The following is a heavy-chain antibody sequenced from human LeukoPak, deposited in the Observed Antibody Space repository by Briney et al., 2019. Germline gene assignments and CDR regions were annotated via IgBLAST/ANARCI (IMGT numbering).Heavy chain of an antibody. CDR3: ARVITVIGRIVVVTAIPYYMDV. CDR2: IYYSGST. D-gene: IGHD2-21*02. V-gene: IGHV4-39*07. J-gene: IGHJ6*03. Sequence: SETLSLTCTVSGGSISSSSYYWGGIRQPPGKGLEWIGSIYYSGSTYYNPSLKSRVTISVDTSKNQFSLKLSSVTAADTAVYYCARVITVIGRIVVVTAIPYYMDVWGKGATVTVSS. CDR1: GGSISSSSYY.